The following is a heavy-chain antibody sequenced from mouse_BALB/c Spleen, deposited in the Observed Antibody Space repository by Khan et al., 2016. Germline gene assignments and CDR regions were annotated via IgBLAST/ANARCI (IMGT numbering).Heavy chain of an antibody. Sequence: QVQLQQSGTELMTPGASVKISCKATGYTFSTYWIEWVKQRPGHGLEWIGEILPGSGDTNYNEKFMGKATITADTSSNTASMQLSTLTSEDSAAYYCARGGLDYWGQGISVTVSS. J-gene: IGHJ4*01. CDR3: ARGGLDY. CDR1: GYTFSTYW. CDR2: ILPGSGDT. V-gene: IGHV1-9*01.